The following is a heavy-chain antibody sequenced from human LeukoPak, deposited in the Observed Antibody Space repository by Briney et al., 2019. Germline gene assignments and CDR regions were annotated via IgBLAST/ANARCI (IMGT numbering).Heavy chain of an antibody. CDR2: INHSGST. CDR1: GGSFSGYY. J-gene: IGHJ4*02. Sequence: PSETLSLICAVYGGSFSGYYWSWIRQPPGKGLEWIGEINHSGSTNYNPSLKSRVTISVDTSKNQFSLKLSSVTAADTAVYYCATLIAAAGNYFDYWGQGTLVTVSS. CDR3: ATLIAAAGNYFDY. D-gene: IGHD6-13*01. V-gene: IGHV4-34*01.